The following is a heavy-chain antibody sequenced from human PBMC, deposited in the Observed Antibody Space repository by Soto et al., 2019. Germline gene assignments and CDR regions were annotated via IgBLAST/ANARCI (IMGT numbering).Heavy chain of an antibody. V-gene: IGHV1-46*01. CDR1: GYTFTSYY. Sequence: ASVKVACKASGYTFTSYYMHWVRQAPGQGLEWMGIINPSGGSTTYAQKFQGRVTMTRDTSTSTVYMELNSLRSEDTAVYYCARGRLPLLRFLEWPYGPVDYWGQGTLVTVSS. CDR2: INPSGGST. D-gene: IGHD3-3*01. CDR3: ARGRLPLLRFLEWPYGPVDY. J-gene: IGHJ4*02.